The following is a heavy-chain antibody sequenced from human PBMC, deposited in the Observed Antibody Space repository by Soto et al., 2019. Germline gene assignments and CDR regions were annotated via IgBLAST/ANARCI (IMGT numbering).Heavy chain of an antibody. V-gene: IGHV3-23*01. J-gene: IGHJ4*02. CDR2: IDGSGRNT. CDR1: GFTFSSYA. D-gene: IGHD2-15*01. CDR3: AKDGGSVCAGGTCYFQAPDY. Sequence: GGSLRLSCADSGFTFSSYAMSWVRQAPGQGLEWVSGIDGSGRNTYYADSVKGRFTISRDNSKNTLSVQMDSLGVEDTALYYCAKDGGSVCAGGTCYFQAPDYWGQGTLVTVSS.